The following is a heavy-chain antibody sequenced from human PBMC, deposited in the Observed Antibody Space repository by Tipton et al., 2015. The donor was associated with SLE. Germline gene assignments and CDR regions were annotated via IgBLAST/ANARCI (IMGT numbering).Heavy chain of an antibody. CDR1: GYSVSSGYY. D-gene: IGHD3-16*01. CDR3: ARDRSGGAGYVLDS. Sequence: TLSLTCTVSGYSVSSGYYWGWIRQPPGKGLEWIGIIYHSGSPYYNPSLKSRVTISVDTSKNQLSLKLTSVTAADTAVYFCARDRSGGAGYVLDSWGQGTLVTVSS. V-gene: IGHV4-38-2*02. J-gene: IGHJ4*02. CDR2: IYHSGSP.